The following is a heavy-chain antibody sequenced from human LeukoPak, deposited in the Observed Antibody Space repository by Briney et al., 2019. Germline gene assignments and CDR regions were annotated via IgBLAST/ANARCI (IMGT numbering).Heavy chain of an antibody. CDR2: ISDSGST. CDR1: GGSISSYY. V-gene: IGHV4-59*08. CDR3: ARRIAAADAFDI. J-gene: IGHJ3*02. Sequence: SETLSLTCTVSGGSISSYYWSWIRQPPGKGLEWIGYISDSGSTNYNASLKSRVTISVDTSKNQFSLKLSSVTAADTAVYYCARRIAAADAFDIWGQGTMVTVPS. D-gene: IGHD6-13*01.